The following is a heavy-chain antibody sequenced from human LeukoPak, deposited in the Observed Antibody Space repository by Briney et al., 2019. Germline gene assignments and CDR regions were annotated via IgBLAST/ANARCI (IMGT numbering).Heavy chain of an antibody. Sequence: GGSLRLSCAASAFTFSDYYMSWIRQATGKGLEWVSYISSSSSYTNYADSVKGRFTISRDNAKNSLYLQMNSLRADDTAVYYCARGRARGVAAPFDYWGQGTLVTVSS. V-gene: IGHV3-11*05. CDR3: ARGRARGVAAPFDY. J-gene: IGHJ4*02. CDR1: AFTFSDYY. CDR2: ISSSSSYT. D-gene: IGHD3-10*01.